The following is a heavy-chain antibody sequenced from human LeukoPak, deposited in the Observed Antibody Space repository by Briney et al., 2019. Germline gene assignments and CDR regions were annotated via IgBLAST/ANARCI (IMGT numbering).Heavy chain of an antibody. J-gene: IGHJ4*02. Sequence: GRSLRLSCAASGFTFSSYAMHWVRQAPGKGLEWVAVISYDGSNKYYADSVKGRFTISRDNSKSTLYLQMNSLRAEDTAVYYCARVGGGYSGYDGHFDYWGQGTLVTVSS. CDR2: ISYDGSNK. CDR3: ARVGGGYSGYDGHFDY. D-gene: IGHD5-12*01. CDR1: GFTFSSYA. V-gene: IGHV3-30-3*01.